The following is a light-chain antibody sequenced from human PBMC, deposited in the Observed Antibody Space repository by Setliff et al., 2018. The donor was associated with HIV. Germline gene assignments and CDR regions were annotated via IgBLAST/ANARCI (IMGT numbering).Light chain of an antibody. Sequence: QSALAQPASVSGSPGQSITISCTGTSSDVGSYNFVSWYQQHPGKAPKLILYEVSKWPSVASNHFSGSKSGNTASLTISGFRTEDEAEYYCCSYASSGSLVFGAGTKVTVL. CDR1: SSDVGSYNF. J-gene: IGLJ1*01. CDR2: EVS. V-gene: IGLV2-23*02. CDR3: CSYASSGSLV.